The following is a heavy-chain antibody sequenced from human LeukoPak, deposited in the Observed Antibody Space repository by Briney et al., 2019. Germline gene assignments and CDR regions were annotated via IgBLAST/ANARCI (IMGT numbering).Heavy chain of an antibody. V-gene: IGHV4-61*01. CDR1: GGSISSSSYY. Sequence: PSETLSLTCTVSGGSISSSSYYWGWIRQPPGKGLEWIGYIYYSGSTNYNPSLKSRVTISVDTSKNQFSLKLSSVTAADTAVYYCARDRHGTATYYWGQGTLVTVSS. CDR3: ARDRHGTATYY. J-gene: IGHJ4*02. D-gene: IGHD1-1*01. CDR2: IYYSGST.